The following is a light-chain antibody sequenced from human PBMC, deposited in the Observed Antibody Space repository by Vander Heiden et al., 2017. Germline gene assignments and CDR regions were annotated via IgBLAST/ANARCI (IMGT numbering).Light chain of an antibody. Sequence: QSVLPQPPSVSAAPGQKVTISLSVSSSNIVNNYVSWYQQLPGTAPKLLMYDNNKRPSGIPDRFSGSKSGTSATLAITGLQTGEEADYYCGTWDSSLSAGVCGGGTKLNVL. CDR3: GTWDSSLSAGV. J-gene: IGLJ2*01. CDR2: DNN. V-gene: IGLV1-51*01. CDR1: SSNIVNNY.